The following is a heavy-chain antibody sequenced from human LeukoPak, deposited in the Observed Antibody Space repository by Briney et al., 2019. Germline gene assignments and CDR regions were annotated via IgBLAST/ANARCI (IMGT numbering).Heavy chain of an antibody. CDR1: GFTFSSYE. D-gene: IGHD7-27*01. CDR2: ISSSGSTI. V-gene: IGHV3-48*03. CDR3: ASASRENWGSIDY. Sequence: GGSLRLSCAASGFTFSSYEMNWVRQAPGKGLEWVSYISSSGSTIYYADSVRGRFTISRDKSQNTVYLQMDSLRAEDTALYYCASASRENWGSIDYWGQGTLVTVTS. J-gene: IGHJ4*02.